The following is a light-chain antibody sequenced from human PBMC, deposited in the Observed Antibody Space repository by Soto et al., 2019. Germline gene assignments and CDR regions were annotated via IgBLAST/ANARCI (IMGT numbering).Light chain of an antibody. V-gene: IGKV1-33*01. Sequence: DIPMAQSTSSLSASVGDRVTITCQASQDISNYLNWYQQKPGKAPKLLIYDASNLETGVPSRFSGSGSGTEFTVTIISRQPEEFASYYCQQLDNYSLITFGQGTRLEI. CDR3: QQLDNYSLIT. CDR1: QDISNY. CDR2: DAS. J-gene: IGKJ5*01.